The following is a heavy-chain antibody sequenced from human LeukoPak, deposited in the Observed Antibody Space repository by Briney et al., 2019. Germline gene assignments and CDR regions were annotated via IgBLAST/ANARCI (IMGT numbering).Heavy chain of an antibody. CDR1: GFTFSSYS. CDR2: ISSSSSTI. D-gene: IGHD2-2*01. V-gene: IGHV3-48*01. J-gene: IGHJ4*02. Sequence: GGSLRLSCAASGFTFSSYSMNWVRQAPGKGLEWVSYISSSSSTIYYADSVKGRFTISRDNAKNSLYLQMNSLRAEDAAVYYCARLGYCSSTSCRGPSFDYWGQGTLVTVSS. CDR3: ARLGYCSSTSCRGPSFDY.